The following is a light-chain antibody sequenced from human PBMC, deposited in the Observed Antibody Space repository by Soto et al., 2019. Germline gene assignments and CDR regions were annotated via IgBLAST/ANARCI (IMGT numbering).Light chain of an antibody. CDR3: SSYTSSSTYV. V-gene: IGLV2-14*01. J-gene: IGLJ1*01. CDR1: SRDVDGYNY. Sequence: QSVLTQPASVSGSPGQSIAISCTGTSRDVDGYNYVSWYQQHPGKAPKLMVYDVSNRPSGVSNRFSGSKSGNTASPTISGFQAEDEADYYCSSYTSSSTYVFGTGSKVTVL. CDR2: DVS.